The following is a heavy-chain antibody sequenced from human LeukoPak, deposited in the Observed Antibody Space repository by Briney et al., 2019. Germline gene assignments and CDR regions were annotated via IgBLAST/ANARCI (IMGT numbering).Heavy chain of an antibody. D-gene: IGHD3-3*01. J-gene: IGHJ4*02. Sequence: ASVKVSCKASGYTFTGYYMHWVRQAPGQGLEWMGRINPNSGGTNYAQKFQGRVTMTRDTSISTAYMELSRLRSDDTAVYYCARDLYYDFWSGYYNWGQGTLVTVSS. CDR2: INPNSGGT. CDR3: ARDLYYDFWSGYYN. CDR1: GYTFTGYY. V-gene: IGHV1-2*06.